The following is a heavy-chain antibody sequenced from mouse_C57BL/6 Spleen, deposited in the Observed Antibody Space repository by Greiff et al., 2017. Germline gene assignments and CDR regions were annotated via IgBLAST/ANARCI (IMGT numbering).Heavy chain of an antibody. J-gene: IGHJ2*01. CDR1: GYTFTSYW. Sequence: VQLQQPGAELVKPGASVKLSCKASGYTFTSYWMQWVKQRPGQGLEWIGEIDPSDSYTNYNQKFKGKATVTVDTSSSTAYMQLSSLTSGDSAVYYCARRDDVYYVRGYWGQGTTLTVSS. CDR3: ARRDDVYYVRGY. CDR2: IDPSDSYT. V-gene: IGHV1-50*01. D-gene: IGHD2-3*01.